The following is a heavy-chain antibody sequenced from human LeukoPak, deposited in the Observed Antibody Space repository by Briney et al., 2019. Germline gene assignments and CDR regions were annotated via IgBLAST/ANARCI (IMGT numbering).Heavy chain of an antibody. CDR3: ASHSIAAAGYAFDI. D-gene: IGHD6-13*01. CDR2: VYHSGST. CDR1: GGSISSSNW. Sequence: SGTLSLTCAVSGGSISSSNWWSWVRQPPGKGLEWIGEVYHSGSTNYNPSLKSRVTISVDKSKNQFSLKLSSVTAADTAVYYCASHSIAAAGYAFDIWGQGTMVTVSS. J-gene: IGHJ3*02. V-gene: IGHV4-4*02.